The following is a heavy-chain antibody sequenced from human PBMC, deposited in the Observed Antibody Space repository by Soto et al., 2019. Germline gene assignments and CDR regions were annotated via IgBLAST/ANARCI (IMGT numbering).Heavy chain of an antibody. V-gene: IGHV1-18*01. Sequence: QIQLVQSGAEVKKPGTSVKVTCKTSGYTFSSYGVTWVRQAPGQGLEWIGWTSGYNTHTNYAPKLHDRVIMTTDLPTGTASMELRSLRSDDTAISYCARGSSYGRSSWPDYWGQGTLVIVSS. CDR1: GYTFSSYG. D-gene: IGHD6-13*01. J-gene: IGHJ4*02. CDR2: TSGYNTHT. CDR3: ARGSSYGRSSWPDY.